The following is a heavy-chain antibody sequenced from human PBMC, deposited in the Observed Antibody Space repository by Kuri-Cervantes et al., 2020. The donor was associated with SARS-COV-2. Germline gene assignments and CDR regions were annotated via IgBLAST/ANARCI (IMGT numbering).Heavy chain of an antibody. CDR3: ARGRYTNSWYYFDY. J-gene: IGHJ4*02. CDR1: GFTVSDYY. D-gene: IGHD6-13*01. Sequence: GESLKISCAASGFTVSDYYMTWVRQAPGKGLEWVSVIYVHRTEYADSVKGRFTISRDDSNNTVYLQMNSLRAEDEAVYYCARGRYTNSWYYFDYWGQGTLVTVSS. V-gene: IGHV3-53*01. CDR2: IYVHRT.